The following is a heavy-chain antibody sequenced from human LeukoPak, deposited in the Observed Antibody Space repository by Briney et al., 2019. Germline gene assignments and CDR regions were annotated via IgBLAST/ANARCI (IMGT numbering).Heavy chain of an antibody. D-gene: IGHD3-9*01. V-gene: IGHV3-43*02. Sequence: GGSLRLSCAASGFTFDDYAMHWVRQAPGKGLEWVSLISGDGGSTYYADSVKGRFTISRDNSKNSPYLQMNSLRTEDTALYYCAKVGFDYYYYYYYYMDVWGKGTTVTVSS. J-gene: IGHJ6*03. CDR2: ISGDGGST. CDR3: AKVGFDYYYYYYYYMDV. CDR1: GFTFDDYA.